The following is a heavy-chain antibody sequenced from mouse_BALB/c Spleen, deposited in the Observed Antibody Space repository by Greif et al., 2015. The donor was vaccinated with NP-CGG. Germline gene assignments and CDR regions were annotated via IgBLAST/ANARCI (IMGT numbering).Heavy chain of an antibody. CDR2: IDPENGNT. CDR3: ANRYDGAWFAY. CDR1: GFNIKDYY. D-gene: IGHD2-14*01. Sequence: EVQRVESGAELVRPGALVKLSCKASGFNIKDYYMHWVKQRPEQGLEWIGWIDPENGNTIYDPKFQGKASITADTSSNTAYLQLSSLTSEDTAVYYCANRYDGAWFAYWGQGTLVTVSA. J-gene: IGHJ3*01. V-gene: IGHV14-1*02.